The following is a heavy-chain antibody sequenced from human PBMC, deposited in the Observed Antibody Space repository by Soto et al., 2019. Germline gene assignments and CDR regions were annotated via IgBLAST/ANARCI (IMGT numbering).Heavy chain of an antibody. CDR3: ARDFSAAAEGNMDV. D-gene: IGHD6-13*01. V-gene: IGHV3-30-3*01. CDR2: ISYDGSNK. Sequence: QVQLVESGGGVVQPGRSLRLSCAASGFTFSSYAMHWVRQAPGKGLEWVAVISYDGSNKYYADSVKGRFTISRANSKNTLYLQMNSLRAEDTAVYYCARDFSAAAEGNMDVW. CDR1: GFTFSSYA. J-gene: IGHJ6*01.